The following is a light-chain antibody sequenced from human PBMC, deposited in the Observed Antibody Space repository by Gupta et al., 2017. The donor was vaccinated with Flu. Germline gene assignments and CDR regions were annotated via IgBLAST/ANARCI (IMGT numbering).Light chain of an antibody. CDR2: EVS. Sequence: QSALTQPPSASGSPGQSVTISCTGTSSDVGGYNYVSWYQQHPGKVPKLMIYEVSRRPSGVPDRFSGSQSDNTASLTVSGLQAEDEADYYCSSYAGNFNLVFGGGTKLTVL. J-gene: IGLJ3*02. CDR3: SSYAGNFNLV. CDR1: SSDVGGYNY. V-gene: IGLV2-8*01.